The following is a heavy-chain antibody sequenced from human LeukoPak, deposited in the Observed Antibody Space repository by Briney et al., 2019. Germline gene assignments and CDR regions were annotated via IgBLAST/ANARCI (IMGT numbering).Heavy chain of an antibody. CDR1: GFTFSSYA. CDR2: ISYDGSNK. Sequence: GGSLRLSCAASGFTFSSYAMHWVRQAPGKGLEWVAVISYDGSNKFYADSVKGRFTISRDNSKNTLYLQMNSLRAEDTAVYYCARGGGYSSSWYHRNSQTFYFDYWGQGTLVTVSS. V-gene: IGHV3-30-3*01. J-gene: IGHJ4*02. D-gene: IGHD6-13*01. CDR3: ARGGGYSSSWYHRNSQTFYFDY.